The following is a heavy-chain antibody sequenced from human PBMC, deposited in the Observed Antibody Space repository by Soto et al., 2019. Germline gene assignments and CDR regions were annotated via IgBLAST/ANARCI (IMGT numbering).Heavy chain of an antibody. D-gene: IGHD5-12*01. CDR2: IYYSGST. J-gene: IGHJ3*02. V-gene: IGHV4-31*03. CDR3: AREGDAGVAISAFDI. CDR1: GGSISSGGYY. Sequence: SETLSLTCTVSGGSISSGGYYWSWIRQHPGKGLEWIGYIYYSGSTYYNPSLKSRVTISVDTSKNQFSLKLSSVTAADTAVYYCAREGDAGVAISAFDIWGQGTMVTVSS.